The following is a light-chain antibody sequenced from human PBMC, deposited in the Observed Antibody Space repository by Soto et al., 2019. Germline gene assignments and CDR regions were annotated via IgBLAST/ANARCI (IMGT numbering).Light chain of an antibody. CDR3: QQYNTYSGT. Sequence: DIQMTQSPSTLSASVRDRITITCRASHSISSWLAWYQQQLGKAPNLLIYDSSSLESGVPSMFSCSGCGTEFNLTISSMQPDHCATYYGQQYNTYSGTFGKVTEVEIK. CDR2: DSS. V-gene: IGKV1-5*01. J-gene: IGKJ1*01. CDR1: HSISSW.